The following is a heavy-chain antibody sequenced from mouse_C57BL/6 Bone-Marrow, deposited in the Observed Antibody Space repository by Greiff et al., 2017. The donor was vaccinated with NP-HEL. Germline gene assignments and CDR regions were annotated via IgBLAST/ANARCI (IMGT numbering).Heavy chain of an antibody. CDR2: INPNNGGT. CDR3: ARGRGHCFYAMDY. J-gene: IGHJ4*01. CDR1: GYTFTDYN. Sequence: EVKLQESGPELVKPGASVKIPCKASGYTFTDYNMDWVKQSHGKSLEWIGDINPNNGGTIYNQKFKGKATLTVAKSSSTAYMELRSLTSEDTAVYYCARGRGHCFYAMDYWGQGTSVTVSS. D-gene: IGHD1-1*01. V-gene: IGHV1-18*01.